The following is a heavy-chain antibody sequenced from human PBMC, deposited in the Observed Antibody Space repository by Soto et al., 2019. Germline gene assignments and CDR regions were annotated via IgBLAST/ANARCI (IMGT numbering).Heavy chain of an antibody. CDR2: ISSSSSTI. J-gene: IGHJ5*02. Sequence: GGSLRLSCAASGFTFSSYSMNWVRQAPGKGLEWVSYISSSSSTIYYADSVKGRFTISRDNAKNSLYLQMNSLRDEDTAVYYCARDLNYDFWSGYFLGWFDPWGQGTLVTVSS. CDR1: GFTFSSYS. CDR3: ARDLNYDFWSGYFLGWFDP. V-gene: IGHV3-48*02. D-gene: IGHD3-3*01.